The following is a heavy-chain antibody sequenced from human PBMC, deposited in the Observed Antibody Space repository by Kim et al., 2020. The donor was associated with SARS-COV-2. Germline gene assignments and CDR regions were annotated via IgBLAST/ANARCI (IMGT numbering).Heavy chain of an antibody. D-gene: IGHD3-10*01. V-gene: IGHV4-31*03. J-gene: IGHJ6*02. CDR1: GGSISSGGYY. Sequence: SETLSLTCTVSGGSISSGGYYWSWIRQHPGKGLEWIGYIYYSGSTYYNPSLKSRVTISVDTSKNQFSLKLSSVTAADTAVYYCARGKYGSGSSVWGQGTTVTVSS. CDR3: ARGKYGSGSSV. CDR2: IYYSGST.